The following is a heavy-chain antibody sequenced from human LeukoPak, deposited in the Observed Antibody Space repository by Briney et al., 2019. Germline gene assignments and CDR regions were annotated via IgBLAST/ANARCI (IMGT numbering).Heavy chain of an antibody. Sequence: SETLSLTCTVSGGSISSSSYYWGWIRQPPGKGLEWIGSIYYSGSTYYNPSLKSRVTISLDTSKNQFSLKLSSVTAADTAVYYCAKGYSSSWHFDYWGQGTLVTVSS. CDR2: IYYSGST. J-gene: IGHJ4*02. CDR3: AKGYSSSWHFDY. D-gene: IGHD6-13*01. CDR1: GGSISSSSYY. V-gene: IGHV4-39*07.